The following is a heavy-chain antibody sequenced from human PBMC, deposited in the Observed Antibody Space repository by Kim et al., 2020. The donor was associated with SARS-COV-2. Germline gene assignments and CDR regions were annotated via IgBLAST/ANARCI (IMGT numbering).Heavy chain of an antibody. V-gene: IGHV2-5*02. D-gene: IGHD3-10*01. J-gene: IGHJ4*02. Sequence: SGPTLVKPTQTLTLTCTFSGFSLITSGVGVGWIRQPPGKALEWLALIYWDDDKRYRPSLKSRLTITKATSKNQVVLTMTSVVPVDTATYFCAHVLWGSGSYYTHFDYWGQGTLVTVSS. CDR2: IYWDDDK. CDR1: GFSLITSGVG. CDR3: AHVLWGSGSYYTHFDY.